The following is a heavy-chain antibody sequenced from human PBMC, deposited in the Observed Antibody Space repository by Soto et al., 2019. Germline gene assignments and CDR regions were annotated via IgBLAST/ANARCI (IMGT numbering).Heavy chain of an antibody. CDR3: VRQSEYYYATGRAAPLYGLDV. Sequence: QLQLQESGPGLVMPSETLSLTCTVSGGSISITSYYWGWIRQPPGKGLEWIGHIYYSGSTYHNPSLKRRVTVSVDTTKNQFYLKVSSVTAADTAMYYCVRQSEYYYATGRAAPLYGLDVWGQGTTVTVS. D-gene: IGHD3-10*01. J-gene: IGHJ6*02. CDR2: IYYSGST. CDR1: GGSISITSYY. V-gene: IGHV4-39*01.